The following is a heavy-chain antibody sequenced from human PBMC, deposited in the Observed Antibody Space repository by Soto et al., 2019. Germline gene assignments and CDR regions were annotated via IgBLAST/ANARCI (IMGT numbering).Heavy chain of an antibody. CDR1: GYTFSSYA. CDR3: ARDTGDGTFDF. D-gene: IGHD7-27*01. Sequence: QVHLVQSGAEVRKPGASVKVSCKASGYTFSSYAMHWVRQAPGQRLEWMGWINAGYGNTKSSQKFQDRVTISRDTSASIAYRELTSLRAGDTAVYYCARDTGDGTFDFWGQGTLVTVSS. CDR2: INAGYGNT. J-gene: IGHJ4*02. V-gene: IGHV1-3*01.